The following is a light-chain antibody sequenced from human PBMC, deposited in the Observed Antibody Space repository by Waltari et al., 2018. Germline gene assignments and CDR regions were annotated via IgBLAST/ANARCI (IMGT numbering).Light chain of an antibody. J-gene: IGLJ2*01. CDR2: DVK. V-gene: IGLV2-14*03. CDR3: SSYAVTATLL. Sequence: QSVLTQPASVSGSPGQSITISCTGTRGDVGGYDYVSWYQQQPGKAPKLMIYDVKNRPSGFPNRFSCSKSGHTAPLTISVLHAEDEADYYCSSYAVTATLLFGGGTTLTVL. CDR1: RGDVGGYDY.